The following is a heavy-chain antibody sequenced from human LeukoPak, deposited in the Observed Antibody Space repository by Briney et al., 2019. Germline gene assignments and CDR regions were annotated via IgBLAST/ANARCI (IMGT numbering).Heavy chain of an antibody. CDR1: GLTFSSYA. CDR2: ISYDGSNK. D-gene: IGHD6-19*01. Sequence: GGSLRLSCAASGLTFSSYAMHWVRQAPGKGLEWVAVISYDGSNKYYADSVKGRFTISRDNSKNTLYLQMNSLRAEDTAVYYCARDLSTLSSAPDYWGQGTLVTVSS. CDR3: ARDLSTLSSAPDY. V-gene: IGHV3-30*04. J-gene: IGHJ4*02.